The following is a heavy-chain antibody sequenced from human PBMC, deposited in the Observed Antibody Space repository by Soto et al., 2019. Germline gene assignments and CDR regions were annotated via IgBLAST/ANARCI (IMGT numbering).Heavy chain of an antibody. V-gene: IGHV3-23*01. CDR2: ISGSGGST. D-gene: IGHD2-8*01. Sequence: GGSLRLSCAASGFTFSSYAMSWVRQAPGKGLEWVSAISGSGGSTYYADSVKDRFTISRDNSKNTLYLQMNSLRAEDTAVYYCAKDLVSHPYFDYWGQGTLVTVSS. J-gene: IGHJ4*02. CDR3: AKDLVSHPYFDY. CDR1: GFTFSSYA.